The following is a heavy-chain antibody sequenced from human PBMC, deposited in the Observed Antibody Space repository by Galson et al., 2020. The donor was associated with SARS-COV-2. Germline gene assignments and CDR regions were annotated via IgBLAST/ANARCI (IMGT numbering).Heavy chain of an antibody. V-gene: IGHV3-11*01. CDR3: ARDRWGSGSYYFDY. CDR2: IRVSGSTV. J-gene: IGHJ4*02. Sequence: KIGESLKISCAASGFTFTDYYMSWIRQAPGKGLQWLAYIRVSGSTVSYADSVKGRFTISRDNAKNSLYLQMNTLTADDTAVYYCARDRWGSGSYYFDYWGQGTLVTVSS. D-gene: IGHD1-26*01. CDR1: GFTFTDYY.